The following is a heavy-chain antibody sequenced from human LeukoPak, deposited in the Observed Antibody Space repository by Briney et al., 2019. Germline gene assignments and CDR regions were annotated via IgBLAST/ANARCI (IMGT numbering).Heavy chain of an antibody. CDR1: GYSISSGYY. J-gene: IGHJ4*02. Sequence: SETLSLTCTVSGYSISSGYYWGWIRQPPGKGLEWIGSIYRSGSTYYNPSLKSRVTISVDTSKNQFSLKLSSVTAADTAVYYCASASYYDFWSGYSTFDYWGQGTLVTVSS. V-gene: IGHV4-38-2*02. CDR3: ASASYYDFWSGYSTFDY. CDR2: IYRSGST. D-gene: IGHD3-3*01.